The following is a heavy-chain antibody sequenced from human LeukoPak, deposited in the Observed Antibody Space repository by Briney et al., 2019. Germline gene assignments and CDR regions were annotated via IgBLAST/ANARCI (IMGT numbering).Heavy chain of an antibody. CDR3: ASLLTPYHGSGGGGMDV. Sequence: PGRSLRLSCAASGFTFSSYAMHWVRQAPGKGLEWVAVISYDGSNKYYADSVKGRFTISRDNAKETLYLQMTSLRVEDTAVYSCASLLTPYHGSGGGGMDVWGQGTTVTVSS. D-gene: IGHD3-10*01. V-gene: IGHV3-30-3*01. CDR2: ISYDGSNK. CDR1: GFTFSSYA. J-gene: IGHJ6*02.